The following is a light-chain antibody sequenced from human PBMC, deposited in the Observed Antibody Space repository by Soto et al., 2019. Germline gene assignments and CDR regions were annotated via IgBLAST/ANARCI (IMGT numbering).Light chain of an antibody. J-gene: IGLJ2*01. CDR2: EGS. CDR3: CSYAGNNNLV. Sequence: QSALTQPASVSGSPGQSITISCTGTSSDVGRYKLVSWFQQHPGKAPKLMIYEGSERPSGVSNRFSGSKSGNTASLTISGLQGEYEADYYCCSYAGNNNLVFGGGTKVTVL. V-gene: IGLV2-23*01. CDR1: SSDVGRYKL.